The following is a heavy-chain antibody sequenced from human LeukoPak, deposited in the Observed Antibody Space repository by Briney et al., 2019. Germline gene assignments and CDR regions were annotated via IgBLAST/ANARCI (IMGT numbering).Heavy chain of an antibody. D-gene: IGHD6-19*01. CDR2: IYYSGST. Sequence: SETLSLTCTVSGGSISSYYWSWIRQPPGKGLEWIGYIYYSGSTNYNPSLKSRVTISVDTSENQFSLKLSSVTAADTAVYYCARETRAVAGLFDYWGQGTLVTVSS. CDR3: ARETRAVAGLFDY. V-gene: IGHV4-59*01. J-gene: IGHJ4*02. CDR1: GGSISSYY.